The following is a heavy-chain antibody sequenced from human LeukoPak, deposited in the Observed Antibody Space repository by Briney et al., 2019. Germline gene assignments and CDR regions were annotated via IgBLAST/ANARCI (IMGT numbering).Heavy chain of an antibody. V-gene: IGHV3-53*01. Sequence: PGGSLRLSCAASGLTVTSNYMSWVRQAPGKGLEWVSLIYSGGSTYYADSVKGRFTISRDNSKNTMYLQMNSLRAEDTAVYYCAKATSGAWLSPGHDYWGQGTLVTVSS. D-gene: IGHD5-24*01. CDR3: AKATSGAWLSPGHDY. J-gene: IGHJ4*02. CDR2: IYSGGST. CDR1: GLTVTSNY.